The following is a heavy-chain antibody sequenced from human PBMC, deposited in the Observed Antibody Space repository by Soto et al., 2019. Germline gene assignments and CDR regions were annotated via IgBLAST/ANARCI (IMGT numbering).Heavy chain of an antibody. CDR3: ARDLSYRDGYDYYYYMDV. Sequence: GGSLRLSCAAYGFTFSTYAMHWVRQAPGKGLEYVSAISNSGGGTYYADSVKGRFTISRDNVKNTLYLQMGGLRAEDMAVYYCARDLSYRDGYDYYYYMDVWGKGTTVTVSS. CDR1: GFTFSTYA. D-gene: IGHD3-10*01. V-gene: IGHV3-64*02. CDR2: ISNSGGGT. J-gene: IGHJ6*03.